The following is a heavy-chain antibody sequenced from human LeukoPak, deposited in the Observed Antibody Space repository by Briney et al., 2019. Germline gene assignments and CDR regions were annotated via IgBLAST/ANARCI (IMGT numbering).Heavy chain of an antibody. D-gene: IGHD6-6*01. Sequence: GASLKISYKGSGYRFTSYWIGWGRRMPGKGLEWMGIIYPGDSDTRYSPSFQGQVTISADKSISTAYLQWSSLKASDTAMYYCARHERSSTYYYYGMDVWGQGTTVTVSS. J-gene: IGHJ6*02. CDR3: ARHERSSTYYYYGMDV. CDR1: GYRFTSYW. CDR2: IYPGDSDT. V-gene: IGHV5-51*01.